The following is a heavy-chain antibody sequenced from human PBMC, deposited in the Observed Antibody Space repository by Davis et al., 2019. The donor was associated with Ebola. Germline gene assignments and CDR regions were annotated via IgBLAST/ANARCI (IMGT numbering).Heavy chain of an antibody. Sequence: ASVKVSCKASGYTLSSHHMQWVRQAPGQGLEWMGWIKLNSGGTNYAQRFQDRVTMTRDTSISTAYMELSSLTSDDTAVYYCARDLSGDNILCPDYWGQGTLVTVSS. J-gene: IGHJ4*02. CDR3: ARDLSGDNILCPDY. CDR1: GYTLSSHH. CDR2: IKLNSGGT. V-gene: IGHV1-2*02. D-gene: IGHD1-26*01.